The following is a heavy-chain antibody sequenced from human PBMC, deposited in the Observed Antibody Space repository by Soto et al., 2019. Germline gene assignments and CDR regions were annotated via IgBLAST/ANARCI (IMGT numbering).Heavy chain of an antibody. CDR1: GYTFASSG. V-gene: IGHV1-18*04. CDR2: FSAYKRNT. CDR3: ARVYGSGTQSAFFFDY. D-gene: IGHD3-10*01. J-gene: IGHJ4*02. Sequence: QVQLVQSGAEVKKPGASVKVSCKTSGYTFASSGISWVRQAPGQGLEWMGWFSAYKRNTNYAQKLKGRLTMTTDSSTSTGDMELRSLRSDDTAVYYCARVYGSGTQSAFFFDYWGQGTLVTVSS.